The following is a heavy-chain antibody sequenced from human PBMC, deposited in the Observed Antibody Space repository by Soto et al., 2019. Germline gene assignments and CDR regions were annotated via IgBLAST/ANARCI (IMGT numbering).Heavy chain of an antibody. CDR3: ARERRYYYDSSGYYFDY. J-gene: IGHJ4*02. Sequence: QVQLVQSGAEVKKPGSSVKVSCKASGGTFSSYAISWVRQAPGQGLEWMGGIIPIFGTANYAQKFQGRVTITADESTSTAYMELSSLRSEDTAVYYCARERRYYYDSSGYYFDYWGQGTLVTGSS. CDR1: GGTFSSYA. V-gene: IGHV1-69*12. D-gene: IGHD3-22*01. CDR2: IIPIFGTA.